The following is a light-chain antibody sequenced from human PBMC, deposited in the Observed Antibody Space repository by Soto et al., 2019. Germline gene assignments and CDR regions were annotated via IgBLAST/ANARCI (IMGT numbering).Light chain of an antibody. Sequence: ENVLTQSPGTLSLSPGERATLSCRANQSVSGSYLGWYQQRPGQAPRLLIYGASSRATGVPDRFSGTGSGTDFTLTISSLQSDDFALYYCQQYNDWPPITFGGGTKVEIK. CDR3: QQYNDWPPIT. CDR2: GAS. V-gene: IGKV3-20*01. J-gene: IGKJ4*01. CDR1: QSVSGSY.